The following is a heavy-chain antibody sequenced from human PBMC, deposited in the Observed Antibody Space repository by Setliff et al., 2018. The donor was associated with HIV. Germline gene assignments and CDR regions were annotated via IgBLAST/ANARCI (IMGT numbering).Heavy chain of an antibody. D-gene: IGHD6-6*01. V-gene: IGHV1-69*13. CDR2: IIPLFGTA. CDR1: GGTFNINA. Sequence: ASVKVSCKASGGTFNINAVTWVRQAPGQGLEWVGAIIPLFGTANYAQKLQGRVTITADDSTSTVYMEVRSLRSADTAVYYCSKVSEHRTSSGSFYYYMDVWGEGTTVTVSS. J-gene: IGHJ6*03. CDR3: SKVSEHRTSSGSFYYYMDV.